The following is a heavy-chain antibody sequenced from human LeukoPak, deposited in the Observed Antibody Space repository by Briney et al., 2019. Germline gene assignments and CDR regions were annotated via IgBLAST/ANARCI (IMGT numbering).Heavy chain of an antibody. CDR3: ARARDIVVVVAATYRGYFDY. CDR2: INHSGST. Sequence: PSETLSVTCAVYGGSFSGYYWSWIRQPPGNGLEWIGEINHSGSTNYNPSLKSRVTISVDTSKNQFSLKLSSVTAADTAVYYCARARDIVVVVAATYRGYFDYWGQGTLVTVSS. V-gene: IGHV4-34*01. CDR1: GGSFSGYY. J-gene: IGHJ4*02. D-gene: IGHD2-15*01.